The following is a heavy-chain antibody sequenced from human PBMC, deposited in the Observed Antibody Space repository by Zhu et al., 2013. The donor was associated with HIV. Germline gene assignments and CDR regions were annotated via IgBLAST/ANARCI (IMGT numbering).Heavy chain of an antibody. CDR3: ARDRVAAAGKHFEF. D-gene: IGHD6-13*01. V-gene: IGHV4-4*02. Sequence: QVQLQESGPGLVKPSGILSLTCAVSGGSISTSNWWSWVRQSPGKGLEWIGQIYHSGSTNYNPSLKSRATIFMDKSKNQFSLQIISVTAADTAVYYCARDRVAAAGKHFEFWGQGILVTVSS. CDR2: IYHSGST. J-gene: IGHJ4*02. CDR1: GGSISTSNW.